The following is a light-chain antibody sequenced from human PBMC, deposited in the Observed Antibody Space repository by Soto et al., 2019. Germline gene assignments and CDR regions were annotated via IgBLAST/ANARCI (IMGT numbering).Light chain of an antibody. CDR1: ASDIGGYNF. Sequence: QSALTQPPSASGSPGQSVASSCTGTASDIGGYNFVSWYQQHPGKAPKLLIYEVNKRPSGVPDRFSGSKSGNTASLTVSGLQAEDEADYYCSAHGGTNPYVFGTGTKVTVL. CDR2: EVN. V-gene: IGLV2-8*01. CDR3: SAHGGTNPYV. J-gene: IGLJ1*01.